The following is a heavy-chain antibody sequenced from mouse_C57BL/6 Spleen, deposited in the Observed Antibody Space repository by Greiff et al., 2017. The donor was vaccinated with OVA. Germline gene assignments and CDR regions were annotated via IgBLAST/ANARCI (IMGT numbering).Heavy chain of an antibody. D-gene: IGHD1-1*01. CDR3: ARGGYGSSYWYSDV. CDR2: IYPGGGYT. J-gene: IGHJ1*03. V-gene: IGHV1-63*01. Sequence: QVQLKQSGAELVRPGTSVKMSCKASGYTFTNYWIGWAKQRPGHGLEWIGDIYPGGGYTNYNEKFKGKAPLTADKSSSPAYLQFSRLTSEDSAIYYCARGGYGSSYWYSDVWGTETTGTASS. CDR1: GYTFTNYW.